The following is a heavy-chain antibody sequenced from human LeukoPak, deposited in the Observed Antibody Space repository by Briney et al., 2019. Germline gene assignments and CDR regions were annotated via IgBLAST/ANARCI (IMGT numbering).Heavy chain of an antibody. Sequence: GESLKISCKGSEYSFATYWIGWVRQMPGRGLEWMGIIFPGDSDTRYSPSFQGQVTISADKSISTAYLQWSSLKASDTAIYYCASEYCSGGNCYFDYWGQGTLVTVSS. J-gene: IGHJ4*02. D-gene: IGHD2-15*01. CDR3: ASEYCSGGNCYFDY. CDR2: IFPGDSDT. CDR1: EYSFATYW. V-gene: IGHV5-51*01.